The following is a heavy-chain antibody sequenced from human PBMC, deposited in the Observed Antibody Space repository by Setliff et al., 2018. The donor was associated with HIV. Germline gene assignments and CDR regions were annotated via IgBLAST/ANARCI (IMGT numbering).Heavy chain of an antibody. CDR2: INPNSGGT. Sequence: ASVKVSCKASGYTFTGYYMHWVRQAPGQGLEWMGWINPNSGGTNLAQKFQGRVTLTRDTSINAVYSEVSRLGSDDRALYYCATSPIAVPPYYFESWGQGTLVTVSS. CDR1: GYTFTGYY. J-gene: IGHJ4*02. CDR3: ATSPIAVPPYYFES. D-gene: IGHD6-19*01. V-gene: IGHV1-2*02.